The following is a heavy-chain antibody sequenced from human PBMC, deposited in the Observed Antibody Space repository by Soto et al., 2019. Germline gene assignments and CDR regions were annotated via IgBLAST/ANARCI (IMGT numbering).Heavy chain of an antibody. V-gene: IGHV3-23*01. CDR2: ISGSGGST. J-gene: IGHJ3*02. CDR3: AKDRKGGVVVVPAALRGAFDI. D-gene: IGHD2-2*01. Sequence: EVQLLESGGGLVQPGGSLRLSCAASGFTFSSYAMSWVRQAPGKGLEWVSAISGSGGSTYYADSVKGRFTISRDNSKNTLYLQMNSRRAEDTAVYYCAKDRKGGVVVVPAALRGAFDIWCQGTMVTVSS. CDR1: GFTFSSYA.